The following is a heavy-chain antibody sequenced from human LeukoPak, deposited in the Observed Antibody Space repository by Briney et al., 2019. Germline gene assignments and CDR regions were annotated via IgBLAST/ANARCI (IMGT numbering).Heavy chain of an antibody. D-gene: IGHD3-22*01. CDR3: ARSGWHSSGYPVTFDY. CDR1: GGPISSGSYY. Sequence: PSETLSLTCTVSGGPISSGSYYWSWIRQPAGKGLEWIGRIYTSGSTNYNPSLKSRVTISVDTSKNQFSLKLSSVAAADTAVYRCARSGWHSSGYPVTFDYWGQGTLVTVSS. J-gene: IGHJ4*02. CDR2: IYTSGST. V-gene: IGHV4-61*02.